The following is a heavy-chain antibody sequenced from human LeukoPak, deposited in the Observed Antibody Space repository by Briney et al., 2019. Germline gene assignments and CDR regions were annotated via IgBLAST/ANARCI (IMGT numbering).Heavy chain of an antibody. D-gene: IGHD6-13*01. V-gene: IGHV3-23*01. J-gene: IGHJ3*02. CDR3: TTDSSWGAFDI. CDR2: ISGSGGST. CDR1: GFTFSSYA. Sequence: GGSLRLSCAASGFTFSSYAMSWVRQAPGKGLEWVSAISGSGGSTYYADSVKGRFTISRDNSKNTLYLQMNSLKTEDTAVYYCTTDSSWGAFDIWGQGTMVTVSS.